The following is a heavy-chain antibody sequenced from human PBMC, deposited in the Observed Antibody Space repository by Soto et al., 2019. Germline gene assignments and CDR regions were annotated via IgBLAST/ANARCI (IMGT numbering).Heavy chain of an antibody. Sequence: EVQLLESGGGLVQPGGSLRLSCAASGFTFSSYAMSWVRQAPGKGLEWVSAISGSGGSTYYADSVKGRFTISRDNSKNTRYLQMNSLRAEDTAVYYGAKDPGGITMIVVVIFDYWVQGTLVTVSS. D-gene: IGHD3-22*01. CDR2: ISGSGGST. V-gene: IGHV3-23*01. CDR3: AKDPGGITMIVVVIFDY. CDR1: GFTFSSYA. J-gene: IGHJ4*02.